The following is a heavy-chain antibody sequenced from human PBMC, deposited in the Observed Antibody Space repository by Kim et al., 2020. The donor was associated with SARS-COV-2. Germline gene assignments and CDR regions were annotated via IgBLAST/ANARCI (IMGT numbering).Heavy chain of an antibody. CDR3: AKDLWPPYYYDSGGYSPLQH. D-gene: IGHD3-22*01. CDR2: ISYDGSNK. V-gene: IGHV3-30*18. Sequence: GGSLRLSCAASGFTFSSYGMHWVRQAPGKGLEWVAVISYDGSNKYYADSVKGRFTISRDNSKNTLYLQMNSLRAEDTAVYYCAKDLWPPYYYDSGGYSPLQHWGQGTLVTVSS. J-gene: IGHJ1*01. CDR1: GFTFSSYG.